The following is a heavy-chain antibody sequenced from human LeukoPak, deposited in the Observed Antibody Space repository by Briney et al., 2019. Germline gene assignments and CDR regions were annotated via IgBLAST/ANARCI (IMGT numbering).Heavy chain of an antibody. CDR2: INPNSGGT. J-gene: IGHJ4*02. V-gene: IGHV1-2*02. D-gene: IGHD3-16*01. Sequence: GASVKVSCKASGGTFSSYAISWVRQAPGQGLEWMGWINPNSGGTNYAQKFQGRVTMTRDTSISTAYMELSRLRSDDTAVYYCARGILRGVFDYWGQGTLVTVSS. CDR3: ARGILRGVFDY. CDR1: GGTFSSYA.